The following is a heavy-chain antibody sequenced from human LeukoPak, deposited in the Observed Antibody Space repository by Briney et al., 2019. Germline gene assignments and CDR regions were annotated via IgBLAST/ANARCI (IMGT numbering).Heavy chain of an antibody. CDR1: GYTFTSYA. J-gene: IGHJ4*02. V-gene: IGHV1-3*01. CDR2: INAGNGST. Sequence: ASVKVSCKASGYTFTSYAMHWVRQAPGQRLEWMGWINAGNGSTKYSQKFQGRVTITRDTSASTAYMELSSLRSEDTAVYYCARELYSGSYYHDYWGQGTLVTVSS. CDR3: ARELYSGSYYHDY. D-gene: IGHD1-26*01.